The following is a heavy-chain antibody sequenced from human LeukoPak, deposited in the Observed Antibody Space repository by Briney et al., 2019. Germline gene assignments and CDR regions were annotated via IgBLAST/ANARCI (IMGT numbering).Heavy chain of an antibody. V-gene: IGHV5-51*01. J-gene: IGHJ5*02. CDR3: VRRDITSRYVVWFDP. CDR1: GYSFTSYW. Sequence: GESLKICCKGSGYSFTSYWIGWVRQMPGKGLELMGIIYPVDSDTRYSPSFQGQVTISADKSINTAHLQWSSLKASDTAIYYCVRRDITSRYVVWFDPWGQGTPATVSS. D-gene: IGHD2-2*01. CDR2: IYPVDSDT.